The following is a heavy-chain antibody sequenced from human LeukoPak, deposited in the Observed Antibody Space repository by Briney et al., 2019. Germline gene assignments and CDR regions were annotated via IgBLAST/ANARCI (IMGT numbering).Heavy chain of an antibody. CDR3: ARDMGLYYDILTGCSPYYGMDV. CDR1: GYTFTGYY. Sequence: ASVKVSCKASGYTFTGYYMHWVRQAPGQGLEWMGWINPNSGGTNYAQKFQGRVTMTRDTSISTAYMELSRLRSDDTAVYYCARDMGLYYDILTGCSPYYGMDVWGQGTTVTVSS. J-gene: IGHJ6*02. D-gene: IGHD3-9*01. V-gene: IGHV1-2*02. CDR2: INPNSGGT.